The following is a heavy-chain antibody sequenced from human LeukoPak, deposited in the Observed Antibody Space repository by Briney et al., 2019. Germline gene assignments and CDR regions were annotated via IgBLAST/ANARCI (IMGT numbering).Heavy chain of an antibody. CDR3: ARETAAAGTYYYGMDV. J-gene: IGHJ6*02. D-gene: IGHD6-13*01. CDR1: GYTFTSYG. CDR2: ISAYNGNT. V-gene: IGHV1-18*01. Sequence: ASVKVSCKASGYTFTSYGISWVRQAPGQGLEWMGWISAYNGNTNYAQKLQGRVTMTTDTSTSTAYMELRSLRSDDTAVYYCARETAAAGTYYYGMDVWDQGTTVTVSS.